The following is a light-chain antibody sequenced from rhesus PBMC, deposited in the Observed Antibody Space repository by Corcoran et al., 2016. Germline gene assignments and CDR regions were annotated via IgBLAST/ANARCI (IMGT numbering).Light chain of an antibody. CDR3: LQYSSSPYS. V-gene: IGKV1-22*01. CDR2: KAS. CDR1: QSISSW. Sequence: DIQMTQSPSSLSASVGDTVTITCRASQSISSWLDWYQQKPGKAPKLLIYKASSLQSGVPSRFSGRGSGTDFTLTISRLQPEDFATYYCLQYSSSPYSFGQGTKVEIK. J-gene: IGKJ2*01.